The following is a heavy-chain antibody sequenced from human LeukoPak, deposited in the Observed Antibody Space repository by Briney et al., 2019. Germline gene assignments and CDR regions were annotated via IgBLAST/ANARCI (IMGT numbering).Heavy chain of an antibody. Sequence: PGGSLRLSCAASGFTFSSYSMNWVRQAPGKGLEWVSSISSSSSYIYYADSVKGRFTISRDNAKNSLFLQMNSLRAEDTAVYYCARDSYGSGYYMDVWGKGTTVTVSS. V-gene: IGHV3-21*01. CDR3: ARDSYGSGYYMDV. J-gene: IGHJ6*04. CDR2: ISSSSSYI. D-gene: IGHD3-22*01. CDR1: GFTFSSYS.